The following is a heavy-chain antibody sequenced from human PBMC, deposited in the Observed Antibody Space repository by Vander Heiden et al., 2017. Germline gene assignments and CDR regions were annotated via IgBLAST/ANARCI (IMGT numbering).Heavy chain of an antibody. CDR3: ARGDSQKKNDAFDL. V-gene: IGHV4-34*01. Sequence: QVQLQQWGAGLLKPSETLSLKCAVHVGYFNDYSWNWIRQSPGKGLGWIGRIAHSGSSSYNPSLKSRATISGDMSKNQFSLRLSSVTAADTAVYYCARGDSQKKNDAFDLWGQGTMVTVSS. D-gene: IGHD3-3*01. CDR2: IAHSGSS. J-gene: IGHJ3*01. CDR1: VGYFNDYS.